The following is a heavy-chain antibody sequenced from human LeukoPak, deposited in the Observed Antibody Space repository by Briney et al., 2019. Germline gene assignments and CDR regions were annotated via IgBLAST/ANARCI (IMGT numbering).Heavy chain of an antibody. V-gene: IGHV4-4*02. CDR3: AREGSSWYTNY. CDR1: GGSISSSNW. CDR2: IYHSGST. Sequence: SGTLSLTCAVSGGSISSSNWWSWVRQPPGKGLEWIGEIYHSGSTNYNPSLKSRVTMSVDTSKNQFSLRLSSVTAADTAVYYCAREGSSWYTNYWGQGTLVTVSS. D-gene: IGHD6-13*01. J-gene: IGHJ4*02.